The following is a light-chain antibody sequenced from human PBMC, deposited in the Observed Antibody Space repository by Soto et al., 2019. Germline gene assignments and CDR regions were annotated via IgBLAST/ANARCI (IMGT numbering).Light chain of an antibody. J-gene: IGKJ1*01. CDR1: QSISTFY. Sequence: EIVLTQSPGTLSLSPGERATLSCRASQSISTFYLAWYQQKPGQAPRLLIYDASKRSTGIPDRFSGSGIGTDFTLTITRLEPEDVAVYFCQQYDSLPRTFDQGTKVEIK. CDR2: DAS. V-gene: IGKV3-20*01. CDR3: QQYDSLPRT.